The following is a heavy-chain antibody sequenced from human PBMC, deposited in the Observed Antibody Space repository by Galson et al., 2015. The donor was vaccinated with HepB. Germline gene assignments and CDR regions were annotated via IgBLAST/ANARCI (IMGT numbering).Heavy chain of an antibody. D-gene: IGHD3-22*01. CDR2: IIPIFGTA. Sequence: SVKVSCKASGGTFSSYAISWVRQAPGQGLEWMGGIIPIFGTANYAQKFQGRVTITADESTSTAYMELSSLRSEDTAVYYCARPSPPYYYDSSGYRFDYWGQGTLVTVSS. J-gene: IGHJ4*02. V-gene: IGHV1-69*13. CDR1: GGTFSSYA. CDR3: ARPSPPYYYDSSGYRFDY.